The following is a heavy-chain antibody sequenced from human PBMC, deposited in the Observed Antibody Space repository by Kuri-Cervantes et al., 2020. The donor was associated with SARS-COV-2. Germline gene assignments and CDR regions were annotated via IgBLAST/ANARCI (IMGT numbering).Heavy chain of an antibody. J-gene: IGHJ4*02. V-gene: IGHV1-3*02. D-gene: IGHD4-17*01. CDR1: GYTFTSYA. CDR3: ATDIRAVTTSFKYYFDY. CDR2: SNAGNGNT. Sequence: ASVKVSCKASGYTFTSYAMHWVRQAPGQRLEWMGWSNAGNGNTKYSQEFQGRVTMTEDTSTDTAYMELSSLRSEDTAVYYCATDIRAVTTSFKYYFDYWGQGTLVTVSS.